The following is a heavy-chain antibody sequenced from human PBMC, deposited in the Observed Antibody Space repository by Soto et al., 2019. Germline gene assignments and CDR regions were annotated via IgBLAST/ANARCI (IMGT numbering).Heavy chain of an antibody. D-gene: IGHD3-10*01. J-gene: IGHJ6*02. V-gene: IGHV4-4*07. CDR1: GGSISSYH. CDR3: ARAGNEYGVDV. Sequence: SETLSLTCTVSGGSISSYHWSWIRQSAGKGLEWLGRFYTTGITNYNPSLKSRLSMSEDTSKNQLSLRLTSVTAADTGVYYCARAGNEYGVDVWGQGTTVTVSS. CDR2: FYTTGIT.